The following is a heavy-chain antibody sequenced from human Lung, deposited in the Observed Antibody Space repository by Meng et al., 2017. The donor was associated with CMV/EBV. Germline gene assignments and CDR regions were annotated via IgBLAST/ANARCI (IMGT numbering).Heavy chain of an antibody. CDR1: GFRFSDYY. Sequence: GESLKISCAASGFRFSDYYMTWIRQAPGKGLEWIAYISASYAVDYADSLKGRFTIPRDNAKNSLHLQMNSLRVEDTAMYYCAREFWMVPGAMGMDVWGQGTTVTVSS. V-gene: IGHV3-11*01. CDR2: ISASYAV. CDR3: AREFWMVPGAMGMDV. J-gene: IGHJ6*02. D-gene: IGHD2-2*01.